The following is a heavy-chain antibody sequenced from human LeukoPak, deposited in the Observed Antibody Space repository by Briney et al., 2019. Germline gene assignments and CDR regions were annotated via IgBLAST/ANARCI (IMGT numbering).Heavy chain of an antibody. D-gene: IGHD3-22*01. V-gene: IGHV4-38-2*01. J-gene: IGHJ4*02. CDR3: ARGSRGYDSSSLLLYY. CDR1: GYSISSGYY. CDR2: IYHSGST. Sequence: SETLSLTCAVSGYSISSGYYWGWIRQPPGKGLEWIGSIYHSGSTFYNPSLKSRVTMSVDTSKNQFSLKLSSVTAADTAVYYCARGSRGYDSSSLLLYYWGQGTLVTVSS.